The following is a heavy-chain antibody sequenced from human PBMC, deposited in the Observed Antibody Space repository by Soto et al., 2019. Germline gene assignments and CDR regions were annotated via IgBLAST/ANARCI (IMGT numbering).Heavy chain of an antibody. V-gene: IGHV3-7*03. CDR1: GFIFSNYW. CDR2: IKQDGGVK. CDR3: ARRVGDD. Sequence: PGGSLRLSCAASGFIFSNYWMSWVRQAPGKGLEGVANIKQDGGVKYYVDSVKGRFTISRDNAKSSLYLQMNSLRAEDTAVYYCARRVGDDWGQGTLVTVSS. D-gene: IGHD1-26*01. J-gene: IGHJ4*02.